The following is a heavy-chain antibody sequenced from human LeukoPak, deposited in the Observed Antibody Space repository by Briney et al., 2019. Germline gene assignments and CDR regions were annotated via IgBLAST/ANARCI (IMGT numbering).Heavy chain of an antibody. CDR3: AREVDGYNGDFQH. D-gene: IGHD5-24*01. V-gene: IGHV3-23*01. Sequence: PGGSLRLSCAASGFTFSSYAMSWVRQAPGKGLEWVSAIRDSGSSTHYADSVKGRFTISRDNAKNSLYLQMNSLRAEDTAVYYCAREVDGYNGDFQHWGQGTMVTVSS. CDR1: GFTFSSYA. J-gene: IGHJ3*01. CDR2: IRDSGSST.